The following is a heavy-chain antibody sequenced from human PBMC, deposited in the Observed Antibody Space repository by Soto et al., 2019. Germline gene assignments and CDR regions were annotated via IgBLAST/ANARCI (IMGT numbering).Heavy chain of an antibody. Sequence: QVQLQESGPGLVKPSQTLSLTCTVSGGSISSGDYYWSWIRQPPGKGLEGIGYLYYSGGTYYNPSLQSRVTISVDTSKNQFSLKLSSVTAADTAVYYCARVGQLLWFGELLSHRSPYFDYWGQGTLVTVSS. CDR1: GGSISSGDYY. CDR3: ARVGQLLWFGELLSHRSPYFDY. V-gene: IGHV4-30-4*01. J-gene: IGHJ4*02. D-gene: IGHD3-10*01. CDR2: LYYSGGT.